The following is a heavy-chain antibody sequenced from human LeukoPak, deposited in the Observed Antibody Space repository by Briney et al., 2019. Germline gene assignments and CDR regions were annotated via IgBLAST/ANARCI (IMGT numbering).Heavy chain of an antibody. J-gene: IGHJ4*02. D-gene: IGHD2-8*02. CDR3: TTGLRVIWYYFDY. CDR2: IKSKTDGGTT. V-gene: IGHV3-15*01. CDR1: GFTFSNAW. Sequence: PGGSLRLSCAASGFTFSNAWMSWVRQAPGKGLEWVGRIKSKTDGGTTDYAAPVKGRFTISRDDSKNTLYLQMNSLKTEDTAVYYCTTGLRVIWYYFDYWGQGTLVTVSS.